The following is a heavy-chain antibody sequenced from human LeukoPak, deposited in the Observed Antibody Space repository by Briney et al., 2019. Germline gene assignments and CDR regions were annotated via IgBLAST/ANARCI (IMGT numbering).Heavy chain of an antibody. Sequence: ASVKVSCQASGGTFSRYSIRWVRQAPGQGLEWMGWINPNSGGTNYAQKFQGRVTMTRDTSISTAYMELSRLRSEDTAVYYCATHSSSWYDHDAFDIWGQGTMVTVSS. V-gene: IGHV1-2*02. CDR1: GGTFSRYS. CDR3: ATHSSSWYDHDAFDI. CDR2: INPNSGGT. J-gene: IGHJ3*02. D-gene: IGHD6-13*01.